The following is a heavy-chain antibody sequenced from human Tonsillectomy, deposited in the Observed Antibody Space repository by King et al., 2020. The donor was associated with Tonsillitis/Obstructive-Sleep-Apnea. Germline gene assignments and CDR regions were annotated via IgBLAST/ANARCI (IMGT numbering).Heavy chain of an antibody. D-gene: IGHD2-2*01. V-gene: IGHV4-39*01. CDR3: ARTAVVPAATYYYMDV. CDR2: IYYSGST. Sequence: QLQESGPGLVKPSETLSLTCTVFGGSISSSSYYWGWIRQPPGKGLEWIGSIYYSGSTDSNPALKSRVTISVDTSKNQFSLKLSSVTAADTAVYYCARTAVVPAATYYYMDVWGKGTTVTVSS. J-gene: IGHJ6*03. CDR1: GGSISSSSYY.